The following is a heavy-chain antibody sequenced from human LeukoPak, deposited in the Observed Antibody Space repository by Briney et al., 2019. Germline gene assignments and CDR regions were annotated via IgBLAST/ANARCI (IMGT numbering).Heavy chain of an antibody. D-gene: IGHD2-15*01. Sequence: ASVKVSCKVSGYTLTELSMHWVRQAPGKGLEWMGGFDPEDGETIYAQKFQGRVTMTEDTSTDTAYMELSSLRSEDTAVYYCATFSMVVAAKGINWFDPWGQGTLVTVSS. CDR1: GYTLTELS. V-gene: IGHV1-24*01. CDR3: ATFSMVVAAKGINWFDP. CDR2: FDPEDGET. J-gene: IGHJ5*02.